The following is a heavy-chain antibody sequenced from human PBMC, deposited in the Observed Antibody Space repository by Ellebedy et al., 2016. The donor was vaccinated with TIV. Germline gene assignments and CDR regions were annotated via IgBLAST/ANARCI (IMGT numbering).Heavy chain of an antibody. Sequence: GESLKISCAASGFTVRSHYMSWVRQAPGKGLEWVSVIYTGCSTYYPDSVTGRFTISRNSSKNKLYLQMNSLRADDTAVYYCASQHGSSWMEYYFDYWGQGTLVTFSS. J-gene: IGHJ4*02. CDR2: IYTGCST. V-gene: IGHV3-53*01. CDR1: GFTVRSHY. D-gene: IGHD2-15*01. CDR3: ASQHGSSWMEYYFDY.